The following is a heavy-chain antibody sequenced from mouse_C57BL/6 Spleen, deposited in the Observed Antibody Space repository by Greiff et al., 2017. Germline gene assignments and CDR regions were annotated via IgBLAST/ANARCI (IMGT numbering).Heavy chain of an antibody. V-gene: IGHV1-4*01. D-gene: IGHD1-1*01. J-gene: IGHJ1*03. CDR1: GFTFTSYT. CDR2: VNPSSGYT. CDR3: ARCGSSGGYWYFDD. Sequence: QVQLQQSGAELARPGASVKLSCTASGFTFTSYTMHWVKQRPGQGLEWIGYVNPSSGYTKYNQKFKDEATLTAAKSSSTDYMQMSSLTSEDSAVYDWARCGSSGGYWYFDDWGTGTTVTVSS.